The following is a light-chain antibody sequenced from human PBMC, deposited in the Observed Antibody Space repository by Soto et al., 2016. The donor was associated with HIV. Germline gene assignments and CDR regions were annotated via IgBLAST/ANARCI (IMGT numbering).Light chain of an antibody. CDR1: QSLLHSNGYNY. Sequence: DIVMTQSPLSLPVTPGEPASISCRSSQSLLHSNGYNYLDWYLQKPGQSPQLLIYLGSNRASGVPDRFSGSGSGTDFTLKISRVEAEDVGVYYCMQALQTPLFGPGTQSGYQT. V-gene: IGKV2-28*01. J-gene: IGKJ3*01. CDR2: LGS. CDR3: MQALQTPL.